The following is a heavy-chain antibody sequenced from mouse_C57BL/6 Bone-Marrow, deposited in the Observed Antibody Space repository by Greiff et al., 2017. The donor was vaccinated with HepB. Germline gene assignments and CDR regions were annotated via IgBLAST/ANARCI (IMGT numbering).Heavy chain of an antibody. CDR2: IDPSDSYT. Sequence: QVQLQQPGAELVMPGASVKLSCKASGYPFTSYWMHWVKQRPGQGLEWIGEIDPSDSYTNYNQKFKGKSTLTVDKSSSTAYMQLSSLTSEYSAVYYCARKRPDYSKPNWYFDVWGTGTTVTVSS. D-gene: IGHD2-5*01. V-gene: IGHV1-69*01. CDR1: GYPFTSYW. J-gene: IGHJ1*03. CDR3: ARKRPDYSKPNWYFDV.